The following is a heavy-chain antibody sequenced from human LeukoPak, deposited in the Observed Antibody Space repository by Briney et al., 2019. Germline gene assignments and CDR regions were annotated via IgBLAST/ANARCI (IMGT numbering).Heavy chain of an antibody. Sequence: SETLSLTCTVSGGSISSYYGSWIRQPPGKGLEWIGYIYYSGSTNYNPSLKSRVTISVDTSKNQFSLKLSSVTAADTAVYYCARAVGWEYYFDYWGQGTLVAVSS. J-gene: IGHJ4*02. D-gene: IGHD6-19*01. CDR2: IYYSGST. CDR1: GGSISSYY. V-gene: IGHV4-59*01. CDR3: ARAVGWEYYFDY.